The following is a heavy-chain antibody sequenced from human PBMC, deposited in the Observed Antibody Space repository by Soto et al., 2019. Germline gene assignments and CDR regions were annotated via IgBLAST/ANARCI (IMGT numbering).Heavy chain of an antibody. CDR3: TTLDYDSSGYSNEYYFDY. V-gene: IGHV3-15*07. J-gene: IGHJ4*02. CDR2: IKSKTDGGTT. Sequence: EVPLVESGGGLVKPGGSLRLSCAASGFTFSNAWMNWVRQAPGKGLEWVGRIKSKTDGGTTDYAAPVKGRFTISRDDSKNTLYLQMNSLKTEDTAVYYCTTLDYDSSGYSNEYYFDYWGQGTLVTVSS. CDR1: GFTFSNAW. D-gene: IGHD3-22*01.